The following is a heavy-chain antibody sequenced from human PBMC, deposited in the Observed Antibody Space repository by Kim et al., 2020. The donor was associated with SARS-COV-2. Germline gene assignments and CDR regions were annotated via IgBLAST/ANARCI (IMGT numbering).Heavy chain of an antibody. D-gene: IGHD3-9*01. J-gene: IGHJ5*02. V-gene: IGHV7-4-1*02. CDR3: AREVYYDTTRWFDP. Sequence: QGFTGRFVFSLDTSVSTAYLQISSLKAEDTAVYYCAREVYYDTTRWFDPWGQGTLVTVSS.